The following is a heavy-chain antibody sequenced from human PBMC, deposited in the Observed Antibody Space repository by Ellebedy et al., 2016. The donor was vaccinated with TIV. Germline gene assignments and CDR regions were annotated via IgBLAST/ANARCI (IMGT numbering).Heavy chain of an antibody. V-gene: IGHV3-21*01. Sequence: GESLKISCAASGFTFSSYSMNWVRQAPGKGLEWVSSISSSSSYIYYADSVKGRFTISRDNAKNSLYLQMNSLRAEDTAVYYCARERYDILTGSPFIDYWGQGTLVTVSS. CDR2: ISSSSSYI. CDR1: GFTFSSYS. CDR3: ARERYDILTGSPFIDY. J-gene: IGHJ4*02. D-gene: IGHD3-9*01.